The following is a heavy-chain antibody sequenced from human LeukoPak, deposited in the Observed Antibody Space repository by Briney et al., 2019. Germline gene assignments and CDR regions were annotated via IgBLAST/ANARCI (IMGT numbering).Heavy chain of an antibody. CDR2: INPSSGGT. J-gene: IGHJ4*02. CDR3: ARDRKATSGWPFFDY. CDR1: GYTFTGYY. D-gene: IGHD6-19*01. Sequence: ASVKVSCMASGYTFTGYYMHWVRQAPGQGLEWMGWINPSSGGTNYAQKFQGWVTMTRDTSISTAYMELSRLRSDDTAVYYCARDRKATSGWPFFDYWGQGTLVTVSS. V-gene: IGHV1-2*04.